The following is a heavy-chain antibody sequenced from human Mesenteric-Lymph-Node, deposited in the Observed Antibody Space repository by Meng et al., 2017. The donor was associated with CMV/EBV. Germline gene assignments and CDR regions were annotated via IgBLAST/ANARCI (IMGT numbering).Heavy chain of an antibody. D-gene: IGHD1-26*01. CDR3: AVRGIGKAFDY. Sequence: GGSLRLSCAGSGFAVINNYMTWVRQAPGKGLEWVSSISSSSSSIYYADSVKGRFTISRDNAKNSLYLQMNSLRAEDTAVYYCAVRGIGKAFDYWGQGTLVTVSS. CDR1: GFAVINNY. CDR2: ISSSSSSI. V-gene: IGHV3-21*01. J-gene: IGHJ4*02.